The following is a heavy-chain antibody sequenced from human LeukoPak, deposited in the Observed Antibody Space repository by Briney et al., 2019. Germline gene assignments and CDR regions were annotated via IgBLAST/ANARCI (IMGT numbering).Heavy chain of an antibody. D-gene: IGHD6-25*01. CDR3: AKGAAAGIRGYFDY. CDR2: ISYNRDGI. Sequence: GGSLRLSCVASGFTFDDYAMHWVRHAPGKGLEWVSGISYNRDGIGYADSVKGRFTVPRDNAKNSLYLQMNSLRSEDTALYYCAKGAAAGIRGYFDYWGQGILVTVSS. CDR1: GFTFDDYA. J-gene: IGHJ4*02. V-gene: IGHV3-9*01.